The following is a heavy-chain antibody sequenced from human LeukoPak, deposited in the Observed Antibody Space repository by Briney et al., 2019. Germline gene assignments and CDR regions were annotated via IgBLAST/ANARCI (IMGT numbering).Heavy chain of an antibody. J-gene: IGHJ4*02. CDR3: ARESGSYEAYFDY. D-gene: IGHD1-26*01. V-gene: IGHV1-69*13. CDR1: VGTFSSYA. CDR2: IFPIFATA. Sequence: SVKVSCKASVGTFSSYAISRVRQAPGHGLEWMGRIFPIFATANYAQKFQGRVTITADESTSTAYMELSSLRSEDTAVYYCARESGSYEAYFDYWGQGTLVTVSS.